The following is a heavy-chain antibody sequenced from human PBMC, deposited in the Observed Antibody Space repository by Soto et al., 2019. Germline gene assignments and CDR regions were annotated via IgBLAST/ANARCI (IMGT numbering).Heavy chain of an antibody. J-gene: IGHJ4*02. V-gene: IGHV4-59*08. CDR1: GGSISSYY. CDR3: ARSEPTYYGSGSYSL. Sequence: SETLSLTCTVSGGSISSYYWSWIRQPPGKGLEWIGYIYYSGSTNYNPSLKSRVTISVDTSKNQFSLKLSSVTAADTAVYYCARSEPTYYGSGSYSLWGRGTLVTVSS. CDR2: IYYSGST. D-gene: IGHD3-10*01.